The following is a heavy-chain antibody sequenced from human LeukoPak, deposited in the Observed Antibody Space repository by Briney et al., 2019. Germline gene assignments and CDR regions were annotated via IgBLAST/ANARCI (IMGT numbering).Heavy chain of an antibody. D-gene: IGHD3-22*01. J-gene: IGHJ4*02. CDR3: AKSYYDSSGYRPL. CDR1: GFTFSSYA. Sequence: GGSLRLSCAAYGFTFSSYAMSWVRQAPGKGMEWVSAISGSGGSTYYADSVKGRFTISRDNSKNTLYLQMNSLRAEDTAVYYCAKSYYDSSGYRPLWGQGTLVTVSS. V-gene: IGHV3-23*01. CDR2: ISGSGGST.